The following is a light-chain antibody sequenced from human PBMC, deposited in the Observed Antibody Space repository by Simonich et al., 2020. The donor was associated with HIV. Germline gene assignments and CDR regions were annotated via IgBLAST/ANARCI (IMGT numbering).Light chain of an antibody. CDR1: NSKIGHNY. V-gene: IGLV1-47*01. CDR3: AAWDDSLSGWV. J-gene: IGLJ3*02. Sequence: QSVLTLPPSVSAAPGQKVTISCSGSNSKIGHNYVSWYQQLPGTAPKLLIDRNNQRPSGVPDRFSGSKSGTSASLAISGLRAEDEADYYCAAWDDSLSGWVFGGGTKLTVL. CDR2: RNN.